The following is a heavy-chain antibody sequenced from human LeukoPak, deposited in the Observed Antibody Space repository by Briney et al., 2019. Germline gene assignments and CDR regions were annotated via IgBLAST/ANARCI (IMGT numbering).Heavy chain of an antibody. D-gene: IGHD4-17*01. CDR1: GGSFSGYY. Sequence: PSETLSLTCAVYGGSFSGYYWSWIRQPPGKGLEWIGEINHSGSTNYNPSLKSRVTISVDKSKNQFSLKLSSVTAADTAVYYCARGQDGDYGRFDPWGQGTLVTVSS. V-gene: IGHV4-34*01. CDR3: ARGQDGDYGRFDP. CDR2: INHSGST. J-gene: IGHJ5*02.